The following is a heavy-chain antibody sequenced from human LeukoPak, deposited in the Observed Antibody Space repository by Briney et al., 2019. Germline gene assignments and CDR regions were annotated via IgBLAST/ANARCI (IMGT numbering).Heavy chain of an antibody. V-gene: IGHV3-20*04. Sequence: GGSLRLSCAASGFTFDDYGMSWVRQAPGKGLEWVSGINWNGGSTGYADSVKGRFTISRDNAKNSLYLQMNSLRAEDTALYYCAREVRNQGSGSQYYYYYYYMDVWGKGTTVTVSS. CDR1: GFTFDDYG. J-gene: IGHJ6*03. CDR2: INWNGGST. CDR3: AREVRNQGSGSQYYYYYYYMDV. D-gene: IGHD3-10*01.